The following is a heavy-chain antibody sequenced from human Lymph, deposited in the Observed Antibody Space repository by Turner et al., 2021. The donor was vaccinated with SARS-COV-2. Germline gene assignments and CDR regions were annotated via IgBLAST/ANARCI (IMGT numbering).Heavy chain of an antibody. V-gene: IGHV1-46*01. CDR2: INPSGGST. Sequence: QVQLVQSGAEVKKPGASVKVSCKASGYTFTSYYMHWVRQAPGQGLEWMGIINPSGGSTTCAQKFQGRVTMTRDTSTSTVYMELSSLRSEDTAVYYCARDPPIQIWVDYFYYGMDVWGQGTTVTVSS. CDR3: ARDPPIQIWVDYFYYGMDV. CDR1: GYTFTSYY. D-gene: IGHD5-18*01. J-gene: IGHJ6*02.